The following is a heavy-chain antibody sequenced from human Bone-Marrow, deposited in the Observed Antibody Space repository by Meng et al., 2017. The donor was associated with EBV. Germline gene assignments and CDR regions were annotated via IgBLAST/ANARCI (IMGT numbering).Heavy chain of an antibody. Sequence: LWRGQCGAKGRKLGHPVKVPGKAFGSTFTINDSTWGRQATEKGLEWMGGRNPNSGNKGYEQKFQGRATMTRNTSISTAYMEVSSLRSEDTAVYYCARRVGFDWLLGGGYYFDYWGQGTLVTASS. J-gene: IGHJ4*02. D-gene: IGHD3-9*01. V-gene: IGHV1-8*01. CDR2: RNPNSGNK. CDR1: GSTFTIND. CDR3: ARRVGFDWLLGGGYYFDY.